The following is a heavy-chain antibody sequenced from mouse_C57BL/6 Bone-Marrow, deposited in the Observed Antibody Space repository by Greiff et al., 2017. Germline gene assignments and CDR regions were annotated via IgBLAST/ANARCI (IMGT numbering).Heavy chain of an antibody. J-gene: IGHJ4*01. V-gene: IGHV5-12*01. CDR3: ARHQVTGTRAMDY. CDR1: GFTFSDYY. Sequence: EVKLMESGGGLVQPGGSLKLSCAASGFTFSDYYMYWVRQTPEKRLEWVAYISNGGGSTYYPDTVKGRFTISRDNAKNTLYLQMSRLKSEDTAMYYCARHQVTGTRAMDYWGQGTSVTVSS. CDR2: ISNGGGST. D-gene: IGHD4-1*01.